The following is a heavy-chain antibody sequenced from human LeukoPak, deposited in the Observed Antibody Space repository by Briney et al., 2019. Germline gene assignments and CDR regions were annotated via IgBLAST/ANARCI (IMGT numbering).Heavy chain of an antibody. Sequence: SETLSLTCTVSGGSISSYYWSWIRQPPGKGLEWIGYIYYSGSTNYNPSLKSRVTISVDTSKNQFSLKLSSVTAADTAVYYCARGRCSGGSCYLGYFQHWGQGTLVTVSS. D-gene: IGHD2-15*01. CDR2: IYYSGST. V-gene: IGHV4-59*12. CDR1: GGSISSYY. J-gene: IGHJ1*01. CDR3: ARGRCSGGSCYLGYFQH.